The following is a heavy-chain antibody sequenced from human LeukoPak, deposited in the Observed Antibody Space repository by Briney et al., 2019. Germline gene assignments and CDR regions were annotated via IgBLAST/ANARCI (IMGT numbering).Heavy chain of an antibody. D-gene: IGHD2-2*02. V-gene: IGHV3-30*02. CDR2: IRYDGSNK. J-gene: IGHJ1*01. CDR3: AKDVGRYCSSTSCYSYFQH. Sequence: GGSLRLSCAASGFTFSSYGMHWVRQAPGKGLEWVAFIRYDGSNKYYADSVKGRFTISRDNSKNTLYLQMNSLRAEDTAVYYCAKDVGRYCSSTSCYSYFQHWGQGTLVTVSS. CDR1: GFTFSSYG.